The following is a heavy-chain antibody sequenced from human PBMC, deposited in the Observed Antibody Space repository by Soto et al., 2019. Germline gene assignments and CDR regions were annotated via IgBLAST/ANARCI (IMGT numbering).Heavy chain of an antibody. CDR2: INHSGST. D-gene: IGHD3-10*01. Sequence: SETLSLTCAVYGGSFSGYYWSWIRQPPGKGLEWIGEINHSGSTNYNPSLKSRVTISVDTSKNQFSLKLSSVTAADTAVYYCARATAAGFGDWGQGTLVTVSS. J-gene: IGHJ4*02. CDR3: ARATAAGFGD. V-gene: IGHV4-34*01. CDR1: GGSFSGYY.